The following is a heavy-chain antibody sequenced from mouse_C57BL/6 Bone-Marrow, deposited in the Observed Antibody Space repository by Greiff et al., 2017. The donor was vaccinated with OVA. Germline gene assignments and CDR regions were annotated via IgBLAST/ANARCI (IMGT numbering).Heavy chain of an antibody. J-gene: IGHJ1*03. D-gene: IGHD1-1*01. CDR3: TRTYGSSDWYFDV. CDR2: IYPGNSDT. Sequence: EVQLQQSGTVLARPGASVKMSCKTSGYTFTSYWMHWVKQRPGQGLEWIGAIYPGNSDTSYNQKFKGKAKLTAVTSASTAYMELSSLTNEDSAVYYCTRTYGSSDWYFDVWGTGTTVTVSS. CDR1: GYTFTSYW. V-gene: IGHV1-5*01.